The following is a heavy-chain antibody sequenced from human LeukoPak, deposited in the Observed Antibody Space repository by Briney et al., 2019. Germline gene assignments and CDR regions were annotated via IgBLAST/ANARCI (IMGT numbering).Heavy chain of an antibody. Sequence: GSSVKVSCKASGGTFSSYAISWVRQAPGQGLEWMGGIIPIFGTVNYAQKFQGRVTITADESTSTAYMELSSLRSEDTAVYYCARDPITVTTGGRYYYYGMDVWGKGTTVTVSS. J-gene: IGHJ6*04. CDR2: IIPIFGTV. D-gene: IGHD4-11*01. CDR3: ARDPITVTTGGRYYYYGMDV. V-gene: IGHV1-69*01. CDR1: GGTFSSYA.